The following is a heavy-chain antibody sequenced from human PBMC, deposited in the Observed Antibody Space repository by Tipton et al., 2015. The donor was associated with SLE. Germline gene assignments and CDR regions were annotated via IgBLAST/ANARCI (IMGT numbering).Heavy chain of an antibody. Sequence: SLRLSCAASGFTFSSYGMHWVRQAPGKGLEWVAFIRYDGSNKYYADSVKGRFTISRDNAKNSPYLQMNSLRAEDTAVYYCAKEPTEAADAFDIWGQGTMVTVSS. D-gene: IGHD6-13*01. J-gene: IGHJ3*02. V-gene: IGHV3-30*02. CDR3: AKEPTEAADAFDI. CDR2: IRYDGSNK. CDR1: GFTFSSYG.